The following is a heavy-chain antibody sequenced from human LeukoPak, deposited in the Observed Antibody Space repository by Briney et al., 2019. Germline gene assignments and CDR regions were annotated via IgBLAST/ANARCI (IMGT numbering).Heavy chain of an antibody. J-gene: IGHJ4*02. CDR3: ARDSGYCSSTGCYYFDY. D-gene: IGHD2-2*01. Sequence: VASVKVSCKASGYTFTGYYMHWVRQAPGQGLEWMGWINPNSGDTNYAQRFQGRVTMTRDTSISTAYMDLSRLRSDDTAVYYCARDSGYCSSTGCYYFDYRGQETLVTVSS. CDR2: INPNSGDT. CDR1: GYTFTGYY. V-gene: IGHV1-2*02.